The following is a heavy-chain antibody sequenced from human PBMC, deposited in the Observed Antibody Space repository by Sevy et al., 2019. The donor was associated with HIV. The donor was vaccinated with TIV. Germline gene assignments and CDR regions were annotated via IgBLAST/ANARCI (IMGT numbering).Heavy chain of an antibody. CDR3: ARDWPQYYDILTGYSPYYYGMDV. J-gene: IGHJ6*02. D-gene: IGHD3-9*01. CDR1: GFTFSSYS. V-gene: IGHV3-21*01. Sequence: GGSLRLSCAASGFTFSSYSMNWVRQAPGKGLEWVSSISSSSSYIYYADSVKGRFTISRDNSKNSLYLQMNSLRAEDTAVYYWARDWPQYYDILTGYSPYYYGMDVWGQGTTVTVSS. CDR2: ISSSSSYI.